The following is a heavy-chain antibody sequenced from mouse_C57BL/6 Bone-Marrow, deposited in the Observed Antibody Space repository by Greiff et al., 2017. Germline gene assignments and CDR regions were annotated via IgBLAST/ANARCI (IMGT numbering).Heavy chain of an antibody. CDR3: ARDDSDFPHYYAMDY. V-gene: IGHV1-69*01. CDR1: GYTFTSYW. D-gene: IGHD2-4*01. J-gene: IGHJ4*01. Sequence: QVQLQQPGAELVMPGASVKLSCKASGYTFTSYWMHWVKQRPGQGLEWIGEIDPAASYTNYNQKFKGQYTLTEDKSSSTAYRQLSSLTSEASAVYYGARDDSDFPHYYAMDYWGEGTSVTVSS. CDR2: IDPAASYT.